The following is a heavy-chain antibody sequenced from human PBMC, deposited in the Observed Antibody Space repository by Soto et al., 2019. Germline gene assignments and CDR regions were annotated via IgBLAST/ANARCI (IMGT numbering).Heavy chain of an antibody. CDR1: GGSISSSSYY. V-gene: IGHV4-39*01. D-gene: IGHD2-2*01. CDR3: ARHDIVVVPAAMPGWFDP. CDR2: IYYSGST. J-gene: IGHJ5*02. Sequence: SETLSLTCTVSGGSISSSSYYWGWIRQPPGKGLEWIGSIYYSGSTYYNPSLKSRVTISVDTSKNQFSLKLSSATAADTAVYYCARHDIVVVPAAMPGWFDPWGQGTLVTVSS.